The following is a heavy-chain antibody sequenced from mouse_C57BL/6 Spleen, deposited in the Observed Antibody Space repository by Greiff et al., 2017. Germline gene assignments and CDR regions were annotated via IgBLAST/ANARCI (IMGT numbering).Heavy chain of an antibody. V-gene: IGHV1-26*01. CDR2: INPNNGGT. D-gene: IGHD1-1*01. Sequence: VQLQQSGPELVKPGASVKISCKASGYTFTDYYMNWVKQSHGKSLEWIGDINPNNGGTSYNQKFKGKATVTVDKSSSTAYMELRSLTSEDSAVYYCARGGSSSAWFAYWGQGTLVTVSA. CDR1: GYTFTDYY. CDR3: ARGGSSSAWFAY. J-gene: IGHJ3*01.